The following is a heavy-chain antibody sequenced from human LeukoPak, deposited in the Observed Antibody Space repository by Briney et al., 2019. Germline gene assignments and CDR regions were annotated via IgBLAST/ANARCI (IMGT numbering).Heavy chain of an antibody. Sequence: SVKVSCKASGGTFTSYAISWVRQAPGQGLVWMGRIIPIFDTTNYAQKFQGRDTITADKSTTTAYMELSSLRSEDTAVYYCARGPYYYDFWGQGTLVTVSS. D-gene: IGHD3-16*01. J-gene: IGHJ4*02. CDR2: IIPIFDTT. V-gene: IGHV1-69*06. CDR1: GGTFTSYA. CDR3: ARGPYYYDF.